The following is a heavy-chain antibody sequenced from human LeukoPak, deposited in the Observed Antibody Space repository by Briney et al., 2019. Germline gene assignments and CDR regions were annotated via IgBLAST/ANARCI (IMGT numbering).Heavy chain of an antibody. CDR3: ARVPGPMGDYYGSGSYGMDV. Sequence: GGSLRLSCAASGFTFSSYWMHWVRQAPGKGLVWVSRINSDGSSTSYADSVKGRFTISRDNAKNTLYLQMNSLRAEDTAVYYCARVPGPMGDYYGSGSYGMDVWGQGTTVTVSS. CDR2: INSDGSST. D-gene: IGHD3-10*01. J-gene: IGHJ6*02. CDR1: GFTFSSYW. V-gene: IGHV3-74*01.